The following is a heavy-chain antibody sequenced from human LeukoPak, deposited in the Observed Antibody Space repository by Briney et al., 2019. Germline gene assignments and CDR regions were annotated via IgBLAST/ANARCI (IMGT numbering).Heavy chain of an antibody. CDR2: INPNSGGT. CDR1: GYTFTGYY. V-gene: IGHV1-2*02. D-gene: IGHD3-22*01. Sequence: GASVKVSCKASGYTFTGYYMHWVRQAPGQGLEWMGWINPNSGGTNYAQKFQGRVTMTRDTSISTAYMELSRLRSDDTAVYYCARDAGYYDSSGYYRDNDYWGQGTLVTVSS. J-gene: IGHJ4*02. CDR3: ARDAGYYDSSGYYRDNDY.